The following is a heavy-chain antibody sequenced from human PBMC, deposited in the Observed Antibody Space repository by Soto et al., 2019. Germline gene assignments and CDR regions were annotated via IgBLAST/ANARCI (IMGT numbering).Heavy chain of an antibody. CDR1: GFTFSSYG. D-gene: IGHD6-13*01. CDR2: ISYAGSNK. J-gene: IGHJ4*02. V-gene: IGHV3-30*18. Sequence: QVQLVESGGGVVQPGRSLRLSCAASGFTFSSYGMHWVRQAPGKGLEWVAVISYAGSNKYYADSVKGRFTISRDNSKNTLYLQMNSLRAEDTAVYYCAKGSSSWYYYFDYWGQGTLVTVAS. CDR3: AKGSSSWYYYFDY.